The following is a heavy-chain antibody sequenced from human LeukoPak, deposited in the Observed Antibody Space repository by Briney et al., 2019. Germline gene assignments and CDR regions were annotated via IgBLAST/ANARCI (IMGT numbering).Heavy chain of an antibody. Sequence: SETLSLTCAAYGGSFSGYYWSWIRQPPGKGLEWIGNIFYSGSTYYNPSLKSRVTIIVDTSKNQFSLKLSSVTAADTAVYYCARPYDSSGYFYLWGQGTLVTVSS. V-gene: IGHV4-34*12. CDR1: GGSFSGYY. J-gene: IGHJ5*02. D-gene: IGHD3-22*01. CDR3: ARPYDSSGYFYL. CDR2: IFYSGST.